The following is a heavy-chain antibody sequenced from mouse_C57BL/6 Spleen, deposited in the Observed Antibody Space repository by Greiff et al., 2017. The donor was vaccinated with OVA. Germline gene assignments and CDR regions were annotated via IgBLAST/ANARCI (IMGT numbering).Heavy chain of an antibody. J-gene: IGHJ3*01. CDR3: ALAYYSNDVGFAY. Sequence: VQLQQSGPVLVKPGASVKMSCKASGYTFTDYYMNWVKQSHGKSLEWIGVINPYNGGTSYNQKFKGKATLTVDKSSSTAYMELNSLTSEDAAVYYCALAYYSNDVGFAYWGQGTLVTVSA. V-gene: IGHV1-19*01. CDR1: GYTFTDYY. D-gene: IGHD2-5*01. CDR2: INPYNGGT.